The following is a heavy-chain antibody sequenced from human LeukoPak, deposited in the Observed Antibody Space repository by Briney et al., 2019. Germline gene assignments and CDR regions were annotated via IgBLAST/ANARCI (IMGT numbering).Heavy chain of an antibody. CDR3: ARDPAPEPYYDFWSGYFATYYYYGMDV. Sequence: GGSLRLSCAASGFTFSNYPMNWVRQAPGKGLEWVSYISSSGSTIYYADSVKGRFTISRDNAENSLYLQMNSLRAEDTAVYYCARDPAPEPYYDFWSGYFATYYYYGMDVWGQGTTVTVSS. V-gene: IGHV3-48*04. CDR1: GFTFSNYP. CDR2: ISSSGSTI. D-gene: IGHD3-3*01. J-gene: IGHJ6*02.